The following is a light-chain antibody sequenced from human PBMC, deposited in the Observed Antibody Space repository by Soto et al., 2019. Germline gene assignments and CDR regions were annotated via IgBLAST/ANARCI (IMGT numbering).Light chain of an antibody. CDR2: DAS. CDR1: QGIGTA. V-gene: IGKV1-13*02. J-gene: IGKJ4*01. Sequence: IQLTQSPSTLSASVGDRVTITCRASQGIGTALAWYHQRPGNSPDLLVYDASTLQSGVPSRFSGSGSETDFSLSISGLQPEDFGHYYCQQFNTKPLTFGGGTRVEIK. CDR3: QQFNTKPLT.